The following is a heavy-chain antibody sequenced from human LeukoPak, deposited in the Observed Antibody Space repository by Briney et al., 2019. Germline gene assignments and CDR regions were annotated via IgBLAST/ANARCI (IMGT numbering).Heavy chain of an antibody. V-gene: IGHV4-59*08. D-gene: IGHD4-17*01. CDR1: GGSISTYY. J-gene: IGHJ3*02. Sequence: SETLSLTCTVSGGSISTYYRSWIRQSPGKGLEWIGNIYYSGVTNYNPSLKSRVTISVDTSKNQFSLKLTSVIAADTAVYYCARSTTVIAAGGFDIWGQGTMVTVSS. CDR3: ARSTTVIAAGGFDI. CDR2: IYYSGVT.